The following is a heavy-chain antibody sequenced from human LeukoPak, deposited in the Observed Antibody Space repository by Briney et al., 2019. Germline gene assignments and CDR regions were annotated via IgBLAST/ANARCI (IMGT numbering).Heavy chain of an antibody. J-gene: IGHJ4*02. Sequence: GGSLRLSCAASGFTFSNTWMSWVRQAPGKGLEWVGRIKSKIDGGTTDYAAPVKGRFTISRDDSKNTLYLQMNSLKTEDTAVYYCARDQDYYDRRGYLGMTWSLDYWGQGTLVTVSS. CDR1: GFTFSNTW. CDR3: ARDQDYYDRRGYLGMTWSLDY. D-gene: IGHD3-22*01. CDR2: IKSKIDGGTT. V-gene: IGHV3-15*01.